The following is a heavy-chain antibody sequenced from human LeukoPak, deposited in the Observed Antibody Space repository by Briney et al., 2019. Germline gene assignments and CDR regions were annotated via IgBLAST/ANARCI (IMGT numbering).Heavy chain of an antibody. CDR3: AKESPGYCTGTSCWDS. CDR2: IRQDGGEK. CDR1: GFSFSNYW. Sequence: GGSLRLSCAASGFSFSNYWMAWVRQAPGKGLECVAHIRQDGGEKYYVDSVKGRFTISRDNARNLLSLQMSSLRVEDAAVYYCAKESPGYCTGTSCWDSWGQGTLVTVSS. J-gene: IGHJ4*02. V-gene: IGHV3-7*05. D-gene: IGHD2-2*01.